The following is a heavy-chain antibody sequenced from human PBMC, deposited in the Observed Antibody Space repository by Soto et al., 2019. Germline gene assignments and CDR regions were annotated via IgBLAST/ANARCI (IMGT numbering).Heavy chain of an antibody. V-gene: IGHV4-4*07. Sequence: ETLSLTCSVSGGTISGYYWTWIRQPAGKGLEWIGRIYSSGNTKYNPSLQSRVTMSLDTSNNQFSLRLTSVTAADTAVYYCARGQRFSDWFDPWGQGTLVTVSS. D-gene: IGHD3-3*01. CDR3: ARGQRFSDWFDP. CDR2: IYSSGNT. CDR1: GGTISGYY. J-gene: IGHJ5*02.